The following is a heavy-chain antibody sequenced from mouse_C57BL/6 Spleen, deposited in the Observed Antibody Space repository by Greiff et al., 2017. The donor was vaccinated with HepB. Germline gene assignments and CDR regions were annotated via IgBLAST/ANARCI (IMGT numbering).Heavy chain of an antibody. Sequence: EVKVVESGGGLVKPGGSLKLSCAASGFTFSSYAMSWVRQTPEKRLEWVATISDGGSYTYYPDNVKGRFTISRDNAKNNLYLQMSHLKSEDTAMYYCARDSPYDYLFAYWGQGTLVTVSA. CDR2: ISDGGSYT. CDR3: ARDSPYDYLFAY. D-gene: IGHD2-4*01. CDR1: GFTFSSYA. V-gene: IGHV5-4*01. J-gene: IGHJ3*01.